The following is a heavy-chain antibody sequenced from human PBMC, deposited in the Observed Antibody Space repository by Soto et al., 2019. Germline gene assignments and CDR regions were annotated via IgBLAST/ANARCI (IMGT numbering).Heavy chain of an antibody. D-gene: IGHD7-27*01. V-gene: IGHV3-23*01. CDR2: ISGSGGST. J-gene: IGHJ4*02. CDR1: GFTFSSYA. CDR3: AKDWDRRKLGIFDY. Sequence: EGSLRLSCAASGFTFSSYAMSWVRQAPGKGLEWVSAISGSGGSTYYADSVKGRFTISRDNSKNTLYLQMNSLRAEDTAVYYCAKDWDRRKLGIFDYWGQGTLVTVSS.